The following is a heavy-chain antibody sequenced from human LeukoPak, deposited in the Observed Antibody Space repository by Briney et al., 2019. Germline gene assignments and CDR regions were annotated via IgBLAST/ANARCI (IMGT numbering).Heavy chain of an antibody. CDR1: EFTFSNYA. J-gene: IGHJ4*02. Sequence: GGSLRLSCAASEFTFSNYAMSWVRQAPGKGLEWVSAISGSGDNTYYVDSVKGRFTISRDNSKNTVYLQMNSLRDEDTAVYYCAKVSGYSYGRLDYWGQGILVTVSS. V-gene: IGHV3-23*01. CDR2: ISGSGDNT. D-gene: IGHD5-18*01. CDR3: AKVSGYSYGRLDY.